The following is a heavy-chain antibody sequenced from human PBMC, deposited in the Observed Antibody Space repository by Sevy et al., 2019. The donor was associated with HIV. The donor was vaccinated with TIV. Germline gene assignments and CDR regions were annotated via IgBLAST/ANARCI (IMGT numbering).Heavy chain of an antibody. V-gene: IGHV3-23*01. CDR1: GFTFSSYA. CDR3: AKDRYDILTGQDWYFDL. CDR2: ISGSGGST. J-gene: IGHJ2*01. D-gene: IGHD3-9*01. Sequence: GGSLRLSCAASGFTFSSYAMSWVRQAPGKGLERVSAISGSGGSTYYADSVKGRFTISRDNSKNTLYLQMNSLRAEDTAVYYCAKDRYDILTGQDWYFDLWGRGTLVTVSS.